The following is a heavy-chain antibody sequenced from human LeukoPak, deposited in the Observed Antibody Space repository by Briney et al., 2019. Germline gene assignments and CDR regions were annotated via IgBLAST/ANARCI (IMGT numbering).Heavy chain of an antibody. V-gene: IGHV4-59*02. CDR2: IYNSGIT. J-gene: IGHJ6*03. CDR3: ARDHLPAGAPGYYMDV. Sequence: SETLSLTCTVTGGSVSSHFWSWIRQPPGKGLEWIGYIYNSGITNYNPSLKSRVTMSVDTSKNQFSLMLRSVTAADTAVYYCARDHLPAGAPGYYMDVWGKGTTVTVSS. D-gene: IGHD4/OR15-4a*01. CDR1: GGSVSSHF.